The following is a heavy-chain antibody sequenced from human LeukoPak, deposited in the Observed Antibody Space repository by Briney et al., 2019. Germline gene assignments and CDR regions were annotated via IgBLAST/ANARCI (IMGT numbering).Heavy chain of an antibody. CDR2: IYSGGST. CDR1: EFSVGSNY. V-gene: IGHV3-66*04. CDR3: AKRGYTYGGHFDY. J-gene: IGHJ4*02. D-gene: IGHD5-18*01. Sequence: PGGSLRLSCAASEFSVGSNYMTWVRQAPGKGLEWVSLIYSGGSTYYADSVKGRFTISRDNSKNTLYVQMDSLRAEDTAVYYCAKRGYTYGGHFDYWGQGALVTVSS.